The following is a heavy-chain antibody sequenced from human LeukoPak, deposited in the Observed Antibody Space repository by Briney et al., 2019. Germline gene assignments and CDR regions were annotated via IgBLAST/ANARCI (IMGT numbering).Heavy chain of an antibody. Sequence: ASVKVSCKASGYTFTGYYMHWVRQAPGQGLEWMGWINPNSGGTNYAQKFQGRVTMTRDTFISTAYVELSRLRSDDTAVYYCARRGSSSWYDGGYYYYYMDVWGKGTTVTVSS. CDR3: ARRGSSSWYDGGYYYYYMDV. CDR2: INPNSGGT. J-gene: IGHJ6*03. V-gene: IGHV1-2*02. CDR1: GYTFTGYY. D-gene: IGHD6-13*01.